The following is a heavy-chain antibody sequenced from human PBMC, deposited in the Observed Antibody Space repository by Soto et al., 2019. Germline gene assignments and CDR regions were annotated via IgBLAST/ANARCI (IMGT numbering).Heavy chain of an antibody. J-gene: IGHJ4*01. CDR3: ATAWSPQRYYYDSSGYYPVDY. D-gene: IGHD3-22*01. CDR1: GYTLTELS. CDR2: FDPEDGET. V-gene: IGHV1-24*01. Sequence: ASVKVSCKVSGYTLTELSMHWVRQAPGKGLEWMGGFDPEDGETIYAQKFQGRVTMTEGTSTDTAYMELSSLRSEDTAVYYCATAWSPQRYYYDSSGYYPVDYWG.